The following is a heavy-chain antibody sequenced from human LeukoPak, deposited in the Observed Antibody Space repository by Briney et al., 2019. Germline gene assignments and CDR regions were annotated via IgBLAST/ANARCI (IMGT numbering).Heavy chain of an antibody. CDR2: IYYSGST. CDR1: GGSISSYY. CDR3: ATYYYDSSGFPFFY. J-gene: IGHJ4*02. Sequence: SETLSLTCTVSGGSISSYYWSWIRQPPGKGLEWIGYIYYSGSTNYNPSLKSRVTISVDTSKNQFSLKLSSVTAADTAVYYCATYYYDSSGFPFFYWGQGTLVTVSS. V-gene: IGHV4-59*01. D-gene: IGHD3-22*01.